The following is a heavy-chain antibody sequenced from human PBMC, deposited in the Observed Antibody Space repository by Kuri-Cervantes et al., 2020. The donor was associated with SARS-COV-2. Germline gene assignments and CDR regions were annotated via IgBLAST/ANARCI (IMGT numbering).Heavy chain of an antibody. D-gene: IGHD5-18*01. V-gene: IGHV4-30-2*01. Sequence: SETLSLTCTVSGGSISSGGYYWSWIRQPPGKGLEWIGYIYHSGSTYYNPSLKSRVTISVDRSKNQFSLKLSSVTAADTAVHYCARVGYSSGRHDYWGQGTLVTVSS. CDR2: IYHSGST. J-gene: IGHJ4*02. CDR1: GGSISSGGYY. CDR3: ARVGYSSGRHDY.